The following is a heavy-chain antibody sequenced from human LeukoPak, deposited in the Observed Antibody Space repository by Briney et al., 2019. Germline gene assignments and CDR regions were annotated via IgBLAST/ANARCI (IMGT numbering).Heavy chain of an antibody. CDR2: MNPNSGNT. D-gene: IGHD6-13*01. CDR3: GRGRHRWYGAFDM. J-gene: IGHJ3*02. V-gene: IGHV1-8*01. Sequence: GASVKVSCKASGYTFTSYDINWGRQATGQGLEWMGWMNPNSGNTGYAQKFQGRVTITRNTSISTAYIELSSLRSEDTAVDSSGRGRHRWYGAFDMWGQGTIASVS. CDR1: GYTFTSYD.